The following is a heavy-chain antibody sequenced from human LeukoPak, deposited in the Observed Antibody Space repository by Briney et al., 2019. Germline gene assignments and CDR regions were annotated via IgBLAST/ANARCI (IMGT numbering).Heavy chain of an antibody. J-gene: IGHJ3*02. D-gene: IGHD6-6*01. CDR1: GGTFSSYA. Sequence: ASVKVSCKASGGTFSSYAISWVRQAPGQGLEWMGGIIPIFGTANHARKFQGRVTITADESTSTAYMELSSLRSEDTAVYYCARARAKQLPDAFDIWGQGTMVTVSS. CDR2: IIPIFGTA. V-gene: IGHV1-69*13. CDR3: ARARAKQLPDAFDI.